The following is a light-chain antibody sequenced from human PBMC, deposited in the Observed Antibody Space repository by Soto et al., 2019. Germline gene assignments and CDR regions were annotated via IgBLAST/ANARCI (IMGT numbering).Light chain of an antibody. Sequence: EIVLTQSPGTLSLSPGERATLSCRASQSVSSNFLAWYQQKPGQAHRLLIYGASNRATGFPDRFSGSGSGTDFTLTITRLEPEDFAVYFCQQYGSSPRTFGQGTKVDIK. V-gene: IGKV3-20*01. CDR3: QQYGSSPRT. CDR1: QSVSSNF. CDR2: GAS. J-gene: IGKJ1*01.